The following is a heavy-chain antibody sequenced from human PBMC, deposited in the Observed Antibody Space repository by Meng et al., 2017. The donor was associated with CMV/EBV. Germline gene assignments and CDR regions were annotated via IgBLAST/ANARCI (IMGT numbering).Heavy chain of an antibody. CDR1: GYTFTAYY. CDR3: ARFDSWSDKSFDY. CDR2: IDPTTGGT. Sequence: ASVKVSCKTSGYTFTAYYIHWVRQAPGQGLEWMGWIDPTTGGTNYAERFQYRVNMASDTSITSAFLELGRLRSDDTAVYYCARFDSWSDKSFDYWGQGTLVTVSS. V-gene: IGHV1-2*02. D-gene: IGHD3-3*01. J-gene: IGHJ4*02.